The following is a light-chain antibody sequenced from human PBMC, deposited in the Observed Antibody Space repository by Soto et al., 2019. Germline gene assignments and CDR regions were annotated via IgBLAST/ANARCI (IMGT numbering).Light chain of an antibody. V-gene: IGLV2-14*01. Sequence: QSVLTQPASVSGSPGQSITISCTGTSSDVGGYNYVSWFQHHPGKVPKLMIYEVSHRPSGVSDRFSGSKSGSTASLTISGLQAEDEADYYCCSFTNSYTWVFGGGNKLTVL. CDR1: SSDVGGYNY. CDR2: EVS. CDR3: CSFTNSYTWV. J-gene: IGLJ3*02.